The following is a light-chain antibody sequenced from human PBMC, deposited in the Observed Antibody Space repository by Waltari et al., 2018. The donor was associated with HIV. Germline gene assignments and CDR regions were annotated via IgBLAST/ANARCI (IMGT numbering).Light chain of an antibody. CDR2: DNN. Sequence: QFMLTQPPSVSAAPGQKVTISCSGSASNIGKNYLSWYQHVPGTAPKLLIFDNNKRPSGIPGRFSGSKSGTSGTLAIFGLQTGDEADYYCGTWDSSLSAYVFGTVTKVTVL. CDR1: ASNIGKNY. J-gene: IGLJ1*01. V-gene: IGLV1-51*01. CDR3: GTWDSSLSAYV.